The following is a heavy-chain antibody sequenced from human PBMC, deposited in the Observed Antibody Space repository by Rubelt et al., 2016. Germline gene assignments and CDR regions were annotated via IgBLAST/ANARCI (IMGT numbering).Heavy chain of an antibody. Sequence: QVQLQESGPGLVKPSETLSLTCTVSGGSISSGGYYWSWIRQHPGKGLEWIGYIYYSGSTYYNPSLKSRVTISVDTSKNQLSLKLWAVAAADTALYYCARVRVSCWYLVGYWGQGTLVTVSS. D-gene: IGHD6-19*01. V-gene: IGHV4-31*03. CDR3: ARVRVSCWYLVGY. CDR1: GGSISSGGYY. CDR2: IYYSGST. J-gene: IGHJ4*02.